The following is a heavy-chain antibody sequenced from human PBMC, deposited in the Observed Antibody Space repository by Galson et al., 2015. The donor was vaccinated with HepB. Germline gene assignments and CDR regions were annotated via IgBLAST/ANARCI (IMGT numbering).Heavy chain of an antibody. J-gene: IGHJ5*02. Sequence: SLRLSCAASGFTFSSYAMHWVRQAPGKGLEWVAVISYDGSNKYYADSVKGRFTISRDNSKNTLYLQMNSLRAEDTAVYYCARGYCSSTSCYTPFDPWGQGTLVTVSS. V-gene: IGHV3-30-3*01. D-gene: IGHD2-2*02. CDR3: ARGYCSSTSCYTPFDP. CDR2: ISYDGSNK. CDR1: GFTFSSYA.